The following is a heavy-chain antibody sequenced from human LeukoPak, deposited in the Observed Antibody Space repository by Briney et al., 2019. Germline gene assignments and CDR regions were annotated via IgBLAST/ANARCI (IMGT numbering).Heavy chain of an antibody. CDR1: GYTFTSYG. J-gene: IGHJ5*02. CDR2: ISAYNGNT. D-gene: IGHD3-22*01. CDR3: ARIYYDSSGLSWFDP. Sequence: GASVEVSCKASGYTFTSYGISWVRQAPGQGLEWMGWISAYNGNTNYAQKLQGRVTMTTDTSTSTAYMELRSLRSDDTAVYYCARIYYDSSGLSWFDPWGQGTLVTVSS. V-gene: IGHV1-18*01.